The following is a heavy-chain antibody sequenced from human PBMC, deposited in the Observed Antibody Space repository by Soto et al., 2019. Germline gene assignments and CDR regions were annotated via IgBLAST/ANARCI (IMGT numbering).Heavy chain of an antibody. V-gene: IGHV3-30*19. Sequence: QVQLVESGGGVVQPGRSLRLSCAASGFTFSSYGMHWVRQAPGKGLEWVAVISYDGSNKYYADSVKGRFTISRDNSKNTLYLQMNSLRAEDTAVYYCARDYSLYSSGGSCDYWGQGTLVTVSS. D-gene: IGHD6-19*01. CDR3: ARDYSLYSSGGSCDY. J-gene: IGHJ4*02. CDR1: GFTFSSYG. CDR2: ISYDGSNK.